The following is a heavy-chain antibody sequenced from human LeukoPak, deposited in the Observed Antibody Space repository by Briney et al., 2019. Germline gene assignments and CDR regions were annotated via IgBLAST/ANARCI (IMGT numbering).Heavy chain of an antibody. D-gene: IGHD3-16*01. CDR3: ARGWGYFDY. CDR1: GGSISSYH. CDR2: IYNGGST. V-gene: IGHV4-59*12. Sequence: PPETLSLTCTVSGGSISSYHWGWIRRPPGKGLEWIGNIYNGGSTNYNPSLESRVTISVDTSKNLFSLKLTSVTAADTAMYYCARGWGYFDYWGQGTLVTVSS. J-gene: IGHJ4*02.